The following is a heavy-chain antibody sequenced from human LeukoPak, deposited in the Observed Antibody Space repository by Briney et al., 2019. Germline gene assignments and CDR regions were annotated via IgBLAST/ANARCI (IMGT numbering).Heavy chain of an antibody. CDR1: GFTFSSYG. J-gene: IGHJ6*03. CDR2: IRYDGSNK. CDR3: ARVYYYDSSGCMAGYYYMDV. D-gene: IGHD3-22*01. V-gene: IGHV3-30*02. Sequence: GGSLRLSCAASGFTFSSYGMHWVRQAPGKGLEWVAFIRYDGSNKYYADSVKGRFTISRDNSKNTLYLQMNSLRAEDTAVYYCARVYYYDSSGCMAGYYYMDVWGKGTTVTISS.